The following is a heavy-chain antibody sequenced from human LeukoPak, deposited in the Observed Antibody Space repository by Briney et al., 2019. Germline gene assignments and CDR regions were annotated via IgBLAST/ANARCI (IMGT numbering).Heavy chain of an antibody. CDR1: GFTFSSYG. D-gene: IGHD6-6*01. J-gene: IGHJ4*02. CDR2: ISRSSSTI. V-gene: IGHV3-48*01. Sequence: GGSLRLSCEASGFTFSSYGMNWVRRAPGKGLEWVSYISRSSSTIYYADSVKGRFTISRDNAKNSLDLQMNSLRAEDTAVYYCARDPYSSSAFDYWGQGTLVTVSS. CDR3: ARDPYSSSAFDY.